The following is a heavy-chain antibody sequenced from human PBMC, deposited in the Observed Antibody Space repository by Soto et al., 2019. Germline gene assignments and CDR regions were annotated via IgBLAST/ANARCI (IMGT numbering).Heavy chain of an antibody. CDR2: MNPNTGDT. V-gene: IGHV1-8*01. Sequence: ASVXVSFKSSGNTFTKYETIGFLQATGQGPDCMGWMNPNTGDTVYAQKFQGRVTLTRDTSISTAYMELSSLRYDDTAVYYCARGRGGHCDGGKCNRWLDTWGQGTLLTVYS. J-gene: IGHJ5*02. D-gene: IGHD2-21*01. CDR3: ARGRGGHCDGGKCNRWLDT. CDR1: GNTFTKYE.